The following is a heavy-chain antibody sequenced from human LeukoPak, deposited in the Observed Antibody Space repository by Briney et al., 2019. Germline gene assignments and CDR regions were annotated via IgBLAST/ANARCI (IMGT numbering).Heavy chain of an antibody. V-gene: IGHV3-30*02. D-gene: IGHD2-15*01. CDR2: IRYDGSNQ. Sequence: GGSLRLSCGASGFTFNTYGMHWVRQAPGKGLEWVAFIRYDGSNQYYEDSVKDRFTISRDNSKSTLYLQMNSLRAEDTAVYYCAKGHCSGGSCYGSYFAYWGQGTLVTVSS. CDR1: GFTFNTYG. CDR3: AKGHCSGGSCYGSYFAY. J-gene: IGHJ4*02.